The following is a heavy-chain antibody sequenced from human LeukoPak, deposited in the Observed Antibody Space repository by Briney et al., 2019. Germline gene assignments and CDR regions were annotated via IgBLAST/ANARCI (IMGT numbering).Heavy chain of an antibody. CDR2: VTNSGTT. CDR3: ANYGVVLATYGSPSPFVY. J-gene: IGHJ4*02. Sequence: SETLSLTCNVSGESISSHYWSWTRQSPGKGLEWIGYVTNSGTTKFNPSLKSRVTISRDTSKNQFSLKVTSVTAADTAVYYCANYGVVLATYGSPSPFVYWGQGTLVTVSS. V-gene: IGHV4-59*08. CDR1: GESISSHY. D-gene: IGHD3-16*01.